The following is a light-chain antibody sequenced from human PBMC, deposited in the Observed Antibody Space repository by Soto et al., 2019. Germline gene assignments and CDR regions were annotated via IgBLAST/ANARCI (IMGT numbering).Light chain of an antibody. CDR1: SSDIGGYNY. J-gene: IGLJ2*01. CDR2: EVS. V-gene: IGLV2-8*01. CDR3: SSYTGGNNVI. Sequence: QSVLTQPPSASGSPGQSVTISCTGSSSDIGGYNYVSWYQQHPGKAPNLMIFEVSKRPSGVPDRFSGSKSGNTASLTVSGLQAEDEADYYCSSYTGGNNVIFGGGTKLTVL.